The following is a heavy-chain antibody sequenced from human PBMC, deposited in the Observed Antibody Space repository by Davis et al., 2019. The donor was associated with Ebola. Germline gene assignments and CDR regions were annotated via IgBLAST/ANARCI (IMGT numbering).Heavy chain of an antibody. D-gene: IGHD3-10*01. J-gene: IGHJ5*02. CDR2: IRYDGSDK. V-gene: IGHV3-30*02. CDR3: ARGGSGSYTPNWFDP. CDR1: GFIFTNFG. Sequence: GESLKISCAASGFIFTNFGIHWVRQAPGKGLEWVAFIRYDGSDKYYPDSVKGRITISRDNSKSTVNLQMNSLRAEDTAVYYCARGGSGSYTPNWFDPWGQGTLVTVSS.